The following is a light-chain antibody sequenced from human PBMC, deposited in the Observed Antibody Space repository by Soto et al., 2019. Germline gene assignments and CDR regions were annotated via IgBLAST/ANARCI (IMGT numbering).Light chain of an antibody. V-gene: IGKV1-39*01. CDR1: QSIGSF. CDR2: GAS. CDR3: QQSYSTPLT. J-gene: IGKJ4*01. Sequence: DIQMTQSPSSLSASVGDRVTITCRASQSIGSFLHWYQQKPGKAPKLLIYGASSLQSGVPPRFRGSGSGTDFTLTISSLQPEDCATYYCQQSYSTPLTFGGGTKVEIK.